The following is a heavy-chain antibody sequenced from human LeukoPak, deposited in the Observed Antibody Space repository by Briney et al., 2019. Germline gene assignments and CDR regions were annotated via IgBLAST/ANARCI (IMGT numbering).Heavy chain of an antibody. D-gene: IGHD3-22*01. Sequence: SETLSLTCTVSGGPISSYYWSWIRQPPGKGLEWIGYIYYSGSTNYNPSLKSRVTISVDTSKNQFSLKLSSVTAADTAVYYCARARRLYYYYYMDVWGKGTTVTVSS. CDR2: IYYSGST. CDR3: ARARRLYYYYYMDV. V-gene: IGHV4-59*01. J-gene: IGHJ6*03. CDR1: GGPISSYY.